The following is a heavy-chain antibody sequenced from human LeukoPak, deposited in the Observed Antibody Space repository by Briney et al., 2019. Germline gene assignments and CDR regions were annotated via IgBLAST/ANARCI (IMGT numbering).Heavy chain of an antibody. V-gene: IGHV3-43*02. J-gene: IGHJ1*01. Sequence: GGSLRLSCAASGFTFDDYAIDWVRQAPGKGLEWVSLISGGGERTYYTESVKGRFTISRDNSKNTLYLQMNSLRSEDTAFYFCATTPGEGSEYFQYWGQGTLVTASS. CDR1: GFTFDDYA. D-gene: IGHD3-10*01. CDR3: ATTPGEGSEYFQY. CDR2: ISGGGERT.